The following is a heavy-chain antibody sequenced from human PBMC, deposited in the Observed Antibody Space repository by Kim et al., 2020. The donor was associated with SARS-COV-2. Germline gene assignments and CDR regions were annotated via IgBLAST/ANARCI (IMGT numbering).Heavy chain of an antibody. V-gene: IGHV3-23*01. CDR1: GFTFSRYG. Sequence: GGSLRLSCAVSGFTFSRYGMSWVRQAPGKGLDWVSSIGGGGLITQYADSVKGRFTISRDNSKNTLYLQMNSLRAEDTAIYYCARRTGTSQAFDIWGQGTMVTVSS. CDR3: ARRTGTSQAFDI. J-gene: IGHJ3*02. D-gene: IGHD1-7*01. CDR2: IGGGGLIT.